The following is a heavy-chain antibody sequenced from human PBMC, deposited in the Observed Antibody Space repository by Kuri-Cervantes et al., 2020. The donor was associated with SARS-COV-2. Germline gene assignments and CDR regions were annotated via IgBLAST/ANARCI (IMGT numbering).Heavy chain of an antibody. CDR3: ARGNGSGSGGWFDP. J-gene: IGHJ5*02. V-gene: IGHV1-2*02. D-gene: IGHD3-10*01. CDR1: GYTFTGYY. Sequence: ASVKGSCKASGYTFTGYYMHWVRQAPGQGLEWMGWINPNSGGTNYAQKFQGRVTMTRDTSISTAYMELSRLRSDDTAVYYCARGNGSGSGGWFDPWGQGTLVTVSS. CDR2: INPNSGGT.